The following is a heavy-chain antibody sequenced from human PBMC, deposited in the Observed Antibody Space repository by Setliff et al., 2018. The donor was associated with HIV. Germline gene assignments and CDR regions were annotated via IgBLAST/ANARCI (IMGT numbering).Heavy chain of an antibody. CDR3: ATSPAAVTPRYFDF. CDR1: GFRFSNHA. V-gene: IGHV3-23*01. Sequence: PGGSLRLSCAASGFRFSNHAMSWVRQAPGKGLEWVSAISGSGVSTYSADSVKGRFTISRDNSKNTLYLQLTSLKAEDTAVYYCATSPAAVTPRYFDFWGQGTLVTVSS. D-gene: IGHD4-17*01. CDR2: ISGSGVST. J-gene: IGHJ4*02.